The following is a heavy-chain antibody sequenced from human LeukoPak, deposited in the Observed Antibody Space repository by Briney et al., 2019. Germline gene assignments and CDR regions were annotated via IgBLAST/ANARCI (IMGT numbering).Heavy chain of an antibody. CDR2: IYYSGST. V-gene: IGHV4-59*08. D-gene: IGHD1-26*01. CDR1: GGSISSYY. J-gene: IGHJ4*02. CDR3: ARHAGRSGSYLGY. Sequence: SETLSLTCTVSGGSISSYYWSWIRQPPGKGLEWIGYIYYSGSTNYNPSLKSRVTISVDTSKNQFSLKLSSVTAADTAVYYCARHAGRSGSYLGYWGQGTLVTVSS.